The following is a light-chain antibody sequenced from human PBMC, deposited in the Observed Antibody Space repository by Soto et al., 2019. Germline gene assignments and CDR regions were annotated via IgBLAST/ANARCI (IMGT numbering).Light chain of an antibody. CDR1: QRVSSGY. CDR3: QQYASSPPCT. V-gene: IGKV3-20*01. Sequence: EIVLTQSPGTLSLSPGERATLSCRASQRVSSGYLGWYQQRPGQAPRLLLYGASNRAAGMPDTFSGRGSETDFKRNSSRLESYEFAVYYCQQYASSPPCTFGQGTKVEIK. CDR2: GAS. J-gene: IGKJ1*01.